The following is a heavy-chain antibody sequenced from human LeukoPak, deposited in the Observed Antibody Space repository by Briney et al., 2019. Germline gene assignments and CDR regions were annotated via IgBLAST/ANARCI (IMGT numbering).Heavy chain of an antibody. CDR1: GFTFSNYG. J-gene: IGHJ4*02. CDR2: IRSDGGDK. V-gene: IGHV3-30*02. Sequence: PGGSLRLSCAASGFTFSNYGMHWVRQAPGKGLEWVAFIRSDGGDKFYADSVKGRFTISRDNSKNTLYLQMNSLRAEDTAVYYCASRAGGTGYWGQGTLVTVSS. CDR3: ASRAGGTGY. D-gene: IGHD2-15*01.